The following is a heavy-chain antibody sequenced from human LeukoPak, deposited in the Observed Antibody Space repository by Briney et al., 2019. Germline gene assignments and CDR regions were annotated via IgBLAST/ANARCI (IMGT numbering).Heavy chain of an antibody. V-gene: IGHV3-23*01. Sequence: GGSLRLSCAASGFTFSSYAMSWVRQAPGKGLEWVSAISGSGGSTYYADSVKGRFTISRDNFKNTLYLQMNSLRAEDTAVYYCAKTEDYYDSSGYYSVAAFDYWGQGTLVTVSS. D-gene: IGHD3-22*01. CDR2: ISGSGGST. J-gene: IGHJ4*02. CDR1: GFTFSSYA. CDR3: AKTEDYYDSSGYYSVAAFDY.